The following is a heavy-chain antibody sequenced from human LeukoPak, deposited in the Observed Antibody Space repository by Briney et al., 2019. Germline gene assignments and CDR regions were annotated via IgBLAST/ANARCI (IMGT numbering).Heavy chain of an antibody. V-gene: IGHV3-23*01. CDR2: ISGSGGST. D-gene: IGHD2-21*01. Sequence: PGGSLRLSCAASGFTFSSNSMSWVRQAPGEGLEWVSAISGSGGSTFYPDSVKGRFTISRDNSKNTLYLQINNLRAEDTAVYYCAKGLAQTKGFDYWGQGTLVTVSS. CDR3: AKGLAQTKGFDY. CDR1: GFTFSSNS. J-gene: IGHJ4*02.